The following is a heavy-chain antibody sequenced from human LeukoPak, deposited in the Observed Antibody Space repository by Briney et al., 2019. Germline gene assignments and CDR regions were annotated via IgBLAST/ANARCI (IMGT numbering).Heavy chain of an antibody. CDR3: ARKGAAGTGFDY. Sequence: SETLSLTCAVSGGSINSYYWSWIRQPPGKGLEWIGYIYYRGTTNYNPSLKSRVTISVDTSKNQFSLRLNSVTAADTAVYFCARKGAAGTGFDYWGQGTQVTVSS. J-gene: IGHJ4*02. V-gene: IGHV4-59*01. D-gene: IGHD1-1*01. CDR2: IYYRGTT. CDR1: GGSINSYY.